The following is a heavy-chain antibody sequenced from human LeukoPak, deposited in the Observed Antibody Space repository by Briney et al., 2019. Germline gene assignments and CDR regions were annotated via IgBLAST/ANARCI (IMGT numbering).Heavy chain of an antibody. Sequence: GGSLRLSCAASGFTFSSYWMHWVRQAPGKGLAWVSRINSDGSSTSYADSVKGRFTISRDNAKNTLYLQMNSLRAEDTAVYYCARGLYSSGSGDYWGQGTLVTVSS. D-gene: IGHD6-19*01. CDR3: ARGLYSSGSGDY. V-gene: IGHV3-74*01. J-gene: IGHJ4*02. CDR1: GFTFSSYW. CDR2: INSDGSST.